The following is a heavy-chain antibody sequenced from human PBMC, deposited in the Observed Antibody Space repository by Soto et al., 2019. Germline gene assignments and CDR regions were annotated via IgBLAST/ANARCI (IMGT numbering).Heavy chain of an antibody. CDR1: GGTFSSYA. J-gene: IGHJ5*02. D-gene: IGHD3-22*01. CDR3: ARENYDSSGQGCWFDP. Sequence: VASVKVSCKASGGTFSSYAISWVRQAPGQGLEWMGGIIPIFGTANYAQKFQGRVTITADESTSTAYMELSSLRSEDTAVYYCARENYDSSGQGCWFDPWGQGTLVTVSS. CDR2: IIPIFGTA. V-gene: IGHV1-69*13.